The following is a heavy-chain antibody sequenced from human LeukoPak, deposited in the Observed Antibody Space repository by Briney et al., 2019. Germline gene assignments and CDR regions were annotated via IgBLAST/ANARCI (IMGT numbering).Heavy chain of an antibody. CDR1: GGSISSYY. CDR2: IYYSGST. Sequence: SETLSLTCTVSGGSISSYYWSWIRQPPGKGLEWIGYIYYSGSTNYNPSLKSRVTISVDTSKSQCSLKLSSVTAADTAVYYCARELPQDAFDIWGQGTMVTVSS. V-gene: IGHV4-59*01. CDR3: ARELPQDAFDI. D-gene: IGHD1-26*01. J-gene: IGHJ3*02.